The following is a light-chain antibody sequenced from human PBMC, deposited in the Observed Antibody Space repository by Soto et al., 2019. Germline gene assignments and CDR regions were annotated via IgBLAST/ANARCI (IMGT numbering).Light chain of an antibody. CDR3: SSYTSVSTWL. V-gene: IGLV2-14*01. CDR2: EVT. Sequence: QSALTQPASVSGSPGQSITISCAGTSRDVGGYNYVSWYQQYPGKAPKVIISEVTNRPSGVPNRFLGSKSGNTASLTISGLQAEDEADYYCSSYTSVSTWLFGGGTKLTVL. J-gene: IGLJ2*01. CDR1: SRDVGGYNY.